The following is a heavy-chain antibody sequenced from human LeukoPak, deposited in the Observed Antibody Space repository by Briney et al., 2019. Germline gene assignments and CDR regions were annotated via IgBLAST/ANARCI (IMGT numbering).Heavy chain of an antibody. CDR3: ANHYSGGWSHFDY. V-gene: IGHV3-23*01. Sequence: GGSLRLSCAASGFTFSIHWMNWVRQAPGKGLEWVSAISGSGGSTYYAKSVKGRFTISRDNSRNTPYLQMNSLRAEDTAEYYCANHYSGGWSHFDYWGQGILVTVSS. J-gene: IGHJ4*02. CDR1: GFTFSIHW. D-gene: IGHD6-19*01. CDR2: ISGSGGST.